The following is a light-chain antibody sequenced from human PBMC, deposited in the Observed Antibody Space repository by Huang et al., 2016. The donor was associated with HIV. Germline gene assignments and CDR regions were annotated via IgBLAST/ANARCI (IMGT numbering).Light chain of an antibody. V-gene: IGKV3-11*01. CDR3: QQRSNWPLALT. J-gene: IGKJ4*01. CDR1: QSVSSY. Sequence: EIVLTQSPATLSLSPGERATLSCRASQSVSSYLAWYQQKPGHAPRLLIYDASNRATGIPARLRGSGSGTDFTLTISSLEPEDFAVYYCQQRSNWPLALTFGGGTKVEIK. CDR2: DAS.